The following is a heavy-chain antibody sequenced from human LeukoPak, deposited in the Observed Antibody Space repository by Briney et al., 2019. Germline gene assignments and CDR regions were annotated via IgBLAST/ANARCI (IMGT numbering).Heavy chain of an antibody. Sequence: GGSLRLSCAGSGFSFRDYYMSWIRQAPGQGLEWISYISSSSNTHYADSVKGRFTISRDNVKNSLSLQMNSLRVEDTAVYYCARLLWSGYRYFDYWGLGTLVTVCS. J-gene: IGHJ4*02. CDR1: GFSFRDYY. CDR3: ARLLWSGYRYFDY. CDR2: ISSSSNT. D-gene: IGHD3-3*01. V-gene: IGHV3-11*06.